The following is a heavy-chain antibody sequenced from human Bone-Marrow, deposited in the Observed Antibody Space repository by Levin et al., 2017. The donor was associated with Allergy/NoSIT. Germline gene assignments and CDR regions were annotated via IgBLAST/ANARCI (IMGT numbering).Heavy chain of an antibody. CDR2: ITSSGDST. CDR1: GFTFRHYT. D-gene: IGHD3-22*01. CDR3: ARDTERGYYDSSGYSGDH. V-gene: IGHV3-48*02. J-gene: IGHJ4*02. Sequence: GESLKISCAASGFTFRHYTMNWVRQAPGKGLEWVSCITSSGDSTYYADSVKGRFTISRDNAKNSLYLQLNRLRDEDTAMYYCARDTERGYYDSSGYSGDHWGQGTLVTVSS.